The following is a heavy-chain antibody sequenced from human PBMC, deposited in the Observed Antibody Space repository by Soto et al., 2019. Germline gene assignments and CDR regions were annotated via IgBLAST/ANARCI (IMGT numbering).Heavy chain of an antibody. Sequence: SETLSLTCTVSGGSVSSGSYYWSWIRQPPGKGLEWIGYIYYSGSTNYNPSLKSRVTISVDTSKNQFSLKLSSVTAADTAVYYCAREWVKADQLLFLPDGYGMDVWGQGTTVTVSS. J-gene: IGHJ6*02. CDR3: AREWVKADQLLFLPDGYGMDV. V-gene: IGHV4-61*01. D-gene: IGHD2-2*01. CDR1: GGSVSSGSYY. CDR2: IYYSGST.